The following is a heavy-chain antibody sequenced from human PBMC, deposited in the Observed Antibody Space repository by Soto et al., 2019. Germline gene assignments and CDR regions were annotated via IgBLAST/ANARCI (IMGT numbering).Heavy chain of an antibody. D-gene: IGHD2-2*01. CDR1: GGPFNTFG. Sequence: QVQLMQSGAELTKPGSSVKVSCKASGGPFNTFGISWVRQAPGQGLEWMGGIIPKYGTTNYARRFQGRVTITADESTTTAYLELSSLSHDDTAIYYCARTRQRRPVFYVDYWGQGTPISVTS. J-gene: IGHJ4*02. CDR3: ARTRQRRPVFYVDY. CDR2: IIPKYGTT. V-gene: IGHV1-69*01.